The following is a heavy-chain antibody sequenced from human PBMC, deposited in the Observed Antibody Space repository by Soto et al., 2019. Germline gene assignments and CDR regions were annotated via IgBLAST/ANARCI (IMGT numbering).Heavy chain of an antibody. D-gene: IGHD6-13*01. CDR1: GGTFGIYA. CDR3: ARSLYSSSWYHSGNSYYYYGMDV. Sequence: QVQLVQSGAEVKKPGSSVKVSCKASGGTFGIYAITWVRQAPGQGLEWMGGIIAFSDIVNYTQKLQGRVTITADESTSISYLDLSSLRSDDTAVYYCARSLYSSSWYHSGNSYYYYGMDVWGQGTTVTVSS. V-gene: IGHV1-69*12. J-gene: IGHJ6*02. CDR2: IIAFSDIV.